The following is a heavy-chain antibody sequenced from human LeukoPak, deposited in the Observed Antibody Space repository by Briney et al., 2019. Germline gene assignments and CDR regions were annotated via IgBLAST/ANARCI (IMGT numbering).Heavy chain of an antibody. D-gene: IGHD1-1*01. CDR3: AREQLNNWFDP. V-gene: IGHV3-53*04. Sequence: PGGSLRLSCAASGFTVSSNYMSWVRQAPGKGLEWVSVIYSGGSTYYADSVKGRFTISRHNSKNTLYLQMNSLRSEDTAVYYCAREQLNNWFDPWGQGTLVTVSS. J-gene: IGHJ5*02. CDR2: IYSGGST. CDR1: GFTVSSNY.